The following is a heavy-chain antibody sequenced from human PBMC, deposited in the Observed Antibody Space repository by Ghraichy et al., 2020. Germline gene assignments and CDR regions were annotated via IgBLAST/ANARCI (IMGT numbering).Heavy chain of an antibody. CDR1: GFTFSNYA. CDR2: ISGSADTT. CDR3: AKDRGEPLLYRGDY. J-gene: IGHJ4*02. D-gene: IGHD2-2*02. Sequence: GESLNISCAASGFTFSNYAMNWVRQAPGKGLEWVSAISGSADTTYYADSVKGRFTISRDNSKKTVYLQMNSLRADDTAVYYCAKDRGEPLLYRGDYWGQGTLVTVSS. V-gene: IGHV3-23*01.